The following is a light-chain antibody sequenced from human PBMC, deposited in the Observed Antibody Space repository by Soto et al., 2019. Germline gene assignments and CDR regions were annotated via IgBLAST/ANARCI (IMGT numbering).Light chain of an antibody. J-gene: IGKJ1*01. CDR1: QSIGIY. V-gene: IGKV1-39*01. Sequence: IQMAQSPSSLSASVGDRVTITCRASQSIGIYLNWYQQTPGKPPKLLIYSASRLQSGVPSRFSGSGSGTDFTLTINGLQPEDFAAYFCQQSYTPSWTFGQGTKVDIK. CDR3: QQSYTPSWT. CDR2: SAS.